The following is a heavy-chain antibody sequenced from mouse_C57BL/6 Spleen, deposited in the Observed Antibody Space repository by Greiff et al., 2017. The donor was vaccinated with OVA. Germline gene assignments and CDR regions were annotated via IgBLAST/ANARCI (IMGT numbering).Heavy chain of an antibody. D-gene: IGHD1-1*01. J-gene: IGHJ2*01. V-gene: IGHV1-81*01. CDR2: IYPRSGNT. CDR3: AVITTVVATDY. Sequence: VQLVESGAELARPGASVKLSCKASGYTFTSYGISWVKQRTGQGLEWIGEIYPRSGNTYYNEKFKGKATLTADKSSSTAYMELRSLTSEDSAVYFCAVITTVVATDYWGQGTTLTVSS. CDR1: GYTFTSYG.